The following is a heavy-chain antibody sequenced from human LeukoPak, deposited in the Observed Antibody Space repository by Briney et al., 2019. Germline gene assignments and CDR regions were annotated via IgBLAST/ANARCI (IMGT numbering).Heavy chain of an antibody. D-gene: IGHD5-18*01. Sequence: AAVKVSCKASGTTFRSYAINWVRQAPGQGLEWMGAIIPSFGTVKYAQKFQGRVTMTADESTSTAYMDLNYLRSDDTAVYFCARATSANEYSYGFHFDYWGQGTLVTVSS. CDR1: GTTFRSYA. V-gene: IGHV1-69*13. CDR3: ARATSANEYSYGFHFDY. CDR2: IIPSFGTV. J-gene: IGHJ4*02.